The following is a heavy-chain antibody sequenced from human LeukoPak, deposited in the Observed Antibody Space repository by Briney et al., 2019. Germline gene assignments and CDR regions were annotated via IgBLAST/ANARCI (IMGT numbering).Heavy chain of an antibody. D-gene: IGHD3-10*01. J-gene: IGHJ4*02. V-gene: IGHV3-66*01. CDR3: AGTPYYYGSGAPY. CDR2: IYSGGST. Sequence: GGSLRLSCAAPGFTVSSNYMSWVRQAPGKGLEWVSVIYSGGSTYYADSVKGRFTISRDNSKNTLYLQMNSLRAEDTAVYYCAGTPYYYGSGAPYWGQGTLVTVSS. CDR1: GFTVSSNY.